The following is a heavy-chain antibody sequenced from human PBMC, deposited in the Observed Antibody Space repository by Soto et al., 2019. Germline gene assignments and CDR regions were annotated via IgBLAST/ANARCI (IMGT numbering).Heavy chain of an antibody. D-gene: IGHD3-10*01. CDR1: GGSISSSSYY. CDR3: AGKPSLLYYYYMDV. CDR2: IYYSGST. Sequence: QLQLQESGPGLVKPSETLSLTCTVSGGSISSSSYYWGWIRQPPGKGLEWIGSIYYSGSTYYNPSLKSRVTISVDTSKNQFSLKLSSVTAADTAVYYCAGKPSLLYYYYMDVWGKGTTVTVSS. J-gene: IGHJ6*03. V-gene: IGHV4-39*01.